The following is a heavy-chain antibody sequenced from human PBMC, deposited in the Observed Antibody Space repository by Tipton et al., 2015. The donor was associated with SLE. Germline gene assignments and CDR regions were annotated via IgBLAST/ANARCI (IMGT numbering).Heavy chain of an antibody. CDR1: GFTFSSYA. CDR2: ISDTGGNI. Sequence: SLRLSCAASGFTFSSYAMSWVRQAPEKGLEWVSSISDTGGNIYYADSVKGRFTISRDNAKNSLYLQMNSLRAEDTAVYYCARDSLTLGNWFGPWGQGTLVTVSS. V-gene: IGHV3-21*01. CDR3: ARDSLTLGNWFGP. D-gene: IGHD1-26*01. J-gene: IGHJ5*02.